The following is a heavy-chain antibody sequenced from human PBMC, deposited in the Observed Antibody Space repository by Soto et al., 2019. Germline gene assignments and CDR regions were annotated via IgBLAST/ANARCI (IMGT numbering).Heavy chain of an antibody. J-gene: IGHJ3*02. CDR3: ARNRITMIVDDAFDI. Sequence: GESLKISCEGSGYSFTSYWIGWVRQMPGKGLEWMGIIYPGDSDTRYSPSFQGQVTISADKSISTAYLQWSSLKASDTAMYYCARNRITMIVDDAFDIWGQGTTVTVSS. CDR1: GYSFTSYW. CDR2: IYPGDSDT. V-gene: IGHV5-51*01. D-gene: IGHD3-22*01.